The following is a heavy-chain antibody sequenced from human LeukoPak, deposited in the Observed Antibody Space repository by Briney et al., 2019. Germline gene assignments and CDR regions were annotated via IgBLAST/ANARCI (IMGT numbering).Heavy chain of an antibody. V-gene: IGHV1-46*01. Sequence: GASVKGSCKASGYTFTSYYMHWVRQAPGQGLEGMGIINPSGGSTSYAQKFQGRVTMTRDTSTSTVYMELSSLRSEDTAVYYCARDLSGVTRFDYWGQGTLVTVSS. CDR3: ARDLSGVTRFDY. D-gene: IGHD2-2*01. CDR2: INPSGGST. CDR1: GYTFTSYY. J-gene: IGHJ4*02.